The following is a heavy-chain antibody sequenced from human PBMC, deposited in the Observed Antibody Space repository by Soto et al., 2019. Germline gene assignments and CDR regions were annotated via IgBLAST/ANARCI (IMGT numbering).Heavy chain of an antibody. Sequence: PSETLSLTCTVSGGSISSYYWSWIRQPPGKGLEWIGYIYYSGSTNYNPSLKSRATISVDTSKNQFSLKLSSVTAADTAVYYCAREVCSGGSCYAAFDIWGQGTMVTVSS. CDR2: IYYSGST. CDR3: AREVCSGGSCYAAFDI. J-gene: IGHJ3*02. D-gene: IGHD2-15*01. V-gene: IGHV4-59*01. CDR1: GGSISSYY.